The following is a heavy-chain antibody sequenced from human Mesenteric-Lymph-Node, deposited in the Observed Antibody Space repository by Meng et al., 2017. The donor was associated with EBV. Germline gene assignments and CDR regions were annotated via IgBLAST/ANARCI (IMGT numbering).Heavy chain of an antibody. D-gene: IGHD3-22*01. CDR2: ISHTGTT. CDR1: GDSISSSNW. J-gene: IGHJ5*02. V-gene: IGHV4-4*02. Sequence: QVQLQGSGPGLVKAAGTLSLTCAVSGDSISSSNWWNWVRQAPGKGLEWIGQISHTGTTNYNPSLKSRVTISLDMSKNQFSLTLNSVTAADTAVYYCARRDVDGYYNYFDPWGRGTLVTVSS. CDR3: ARRDVDGYYNYFDP.